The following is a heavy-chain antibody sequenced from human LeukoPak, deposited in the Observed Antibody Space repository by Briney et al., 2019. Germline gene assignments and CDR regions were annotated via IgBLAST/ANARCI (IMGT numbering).Heavy chain of an antibody. J-gene: IGHJ6*02. CDR1: GGSINSGGYY. CDR2: IYYSGST. Sequence: PSETLSLTCTVSGGSINSGGYYWSWIRQHPGKGLEWIGYIYYSGSTYYNPSLKSRITISVDTSKNQFSLKLSSVPAADTAVYYCARSASGTYYYNGMDVWGQGITVTVSS. CDR3: ARSASGTYYYNGMDV. D-gene: IGHD1-7*01. V-gene: IGHV4-31*03.